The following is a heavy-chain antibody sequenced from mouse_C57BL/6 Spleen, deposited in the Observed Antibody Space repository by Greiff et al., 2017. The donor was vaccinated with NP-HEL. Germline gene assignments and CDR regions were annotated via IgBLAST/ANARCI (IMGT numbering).Heavy chain of an antibody. CDR3: ARGGDETPYFDY. V-gene: IGHV1-82*01. CDR2: IYPGDGDT. J-gene: IGHJ2*01. CDR1: GYAFSSSW. Sequence: QVQLQQSGPELVKPGASVKISCKASGYAFSSSWMNWVKQRPGKGLEWIGRIYPGDGDTNYNGKFKGKATLTADKSSSTAYMQLSSLTSEDSAVYFCARGGDETPYFDYWGQGTTLTVSS. D-gene: IGHD1-1*02.